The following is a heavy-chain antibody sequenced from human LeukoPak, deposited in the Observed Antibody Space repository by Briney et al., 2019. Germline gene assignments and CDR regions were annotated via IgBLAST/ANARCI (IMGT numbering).Heavy chain of an antibody. CDR3: ARDQGGSYWD. D-gene: IGHD1-26*01. Sequence: SETLSLTCTVSGGSISSHYWSWIRQPPGKGLEWIGYIYYSGSTNYNPSLKSRVTISVDTSKNQFSLKLSSVTAADTAVYYCARDQGGSYWDWGQGTLVTVSS. CDR2: IYYSGST. V-gene: IGHV4-59*11. CDR1: GGSISSHY. J-gene: IGHJ4*02.